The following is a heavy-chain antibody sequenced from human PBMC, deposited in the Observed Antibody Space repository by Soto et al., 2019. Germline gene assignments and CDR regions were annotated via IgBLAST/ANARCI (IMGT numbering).Heavy chain of an antibody. Sequence: QEQLVESGGGVVQPGRSLRLSCAASGFSFSRHGMHWVRQAPGKGLEWVAIIWYDGSNKYYADSVKGRFTISRDNSKNTLYLQMNSLRAEDTAVYYCARGDLYSSSPDYWGQGTRVTVSS. CDR1: GFSFSRHG. J-gene: IGHJ4*02. CDR3: ARGDLYSSSPDY. V-gene: IGHV3-33*01. D-gene: IGHD6-6*01. CDR2: IWYDGSNK.